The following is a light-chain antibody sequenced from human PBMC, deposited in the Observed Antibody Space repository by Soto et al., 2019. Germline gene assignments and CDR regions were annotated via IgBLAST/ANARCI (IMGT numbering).Light chain of an antibody. V-gene: IGKV3-20*01. Sequence: EIVLTQSPGTLSLSPGESDTLFCRASQTVSSSCLAWYQQKPGQAPRLLIYGVSSRATGIPDSFSGSGSGTDFTLTISRLQPEDCAVYYCQHYDKSAALTFGGGTNLEIK. CDR1: QTVSSSC. CDR2: GVS. J-gene: IGKJ4*01. CDR3: QHYDKSAALT.